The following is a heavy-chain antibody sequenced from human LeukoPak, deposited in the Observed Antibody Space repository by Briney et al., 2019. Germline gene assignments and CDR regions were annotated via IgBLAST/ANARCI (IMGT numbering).Heavy chain of an antibody. CDR2: VSNDGKSI. CDR1: GSTFSNYG. V-gene: IGHV3-30*03. Sequence: AGGSLRLSCAASGSTFSNYGMHWVRQAPGKGLQWVAVVSNDGKSIHYADSVKGRFTISRDNAKNTLYLQMNSLRPEDTAVYYCAGYDSSGYYKLDSWGQGTLVTVSS. CDR3: AGYDSSGYYKLDS. D-gene: IGHD3-22*01. J-gene: IGHJ4*02.